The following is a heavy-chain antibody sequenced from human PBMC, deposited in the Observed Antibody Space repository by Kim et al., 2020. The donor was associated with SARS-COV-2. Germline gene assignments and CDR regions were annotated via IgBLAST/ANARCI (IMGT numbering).Heavy chain of an antibody. Sequence: GGSLRLSCAASGFTFSSYGMHWVRQAPGKGLEWVAVIWYDGSNKYYADSVKGRFTISRDNSKNTLYLQMNSLRAEDTAVYYCAKDLFPSSKTRSSGYYSDAFDIWGQGTMVTVSS. CDR1: GFTFSSYG. J-gene: IGHJ3*02. V-gene: IGHV3-33*06. D-gene: IGHD3-22*01. CDR3: AKDLFPSSKTRSSGYYSDAFDI. CDR2: IWYDGSNK.